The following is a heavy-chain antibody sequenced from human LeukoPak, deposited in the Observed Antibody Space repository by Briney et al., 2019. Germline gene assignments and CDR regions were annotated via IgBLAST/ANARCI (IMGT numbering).Heavy chain of an antibody. CDR3: AREPYGGNSEGY. J-gene: IGHJ4*02. CDR2: IYYSGST. Sequence: SETLSLTCTVSGGSISSSSYYWGWIRQPPGKGLEWIGRIYYSGSTNYNPSLKSRVTISVDTSKNQFSLKLSSVTAADTAVYYCAREPYGGNSEGYWGQGTLVTVSS. CDR1: GGSISSSSYY. D-gene: IGHD4-23*01. V-gene: IGHV4-39*07.